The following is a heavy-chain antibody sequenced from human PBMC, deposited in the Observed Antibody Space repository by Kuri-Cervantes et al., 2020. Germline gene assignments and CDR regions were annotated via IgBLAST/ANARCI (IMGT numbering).Heavy chain of an antibody. CDR3: ARAGTMVRTRMDV. J-gene: IGHJ6*02. D-gene: IGHD3-10*01. CDR1: GFTFSDHY. Sequence: GESLKISCAASGFTFSDHYMNWIRQAPGKGLEWVSYISSSGSTIYYADSVEGRFTISRDNAKNSLYLQMNSLRAEDTAVYYCARAGTMVRTRMDVWGQGTTVTVSS. CDR2: ISSSGSTI. V-gene: IGHV3-11*01.